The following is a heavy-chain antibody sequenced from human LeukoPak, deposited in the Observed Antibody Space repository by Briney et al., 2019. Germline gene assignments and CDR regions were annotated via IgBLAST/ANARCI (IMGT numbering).Heavy chain of an antibody. CDR3: ARQRNIESAGSDYYGMDV. D-gene: IGHD6-13*01. V-gene: IGHV5-51*01. Sequence: GEPLKISCKGSGSRFTSYWIGWVRQMPGKGLEWMGIIYGGESDTRYSPSFEGQVTISADKSISTAYLQWSSLKASDTAIYYCARQRNIESAGSDYYGMDVWGKGTTVTVSS. CDR1: GSRFTSYW. CDR2: IYGGESDT. J-gene: IGHJ6*04.